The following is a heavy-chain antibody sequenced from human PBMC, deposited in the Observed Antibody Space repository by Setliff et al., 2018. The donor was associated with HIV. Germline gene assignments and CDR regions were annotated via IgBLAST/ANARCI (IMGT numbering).Heavy chain of an antibody. D-gene: IGHD4-4*01. CDR2: INHSGST. J-gene: IGHJ4*02. CDR3: AGGPVTTSIDY. Sequence: SETLSLTCAVYGGSFSGYYWSWIRQPPGKGLEWIGEINHSGSTNYNMSLWSRVTISLDASRNQFSLELISVTAADTAVYYCAGGPVTTSIDYWAQGTLGTVSS. V-gene: IGHV4-34*01. CDR1: GGSFSGYY.